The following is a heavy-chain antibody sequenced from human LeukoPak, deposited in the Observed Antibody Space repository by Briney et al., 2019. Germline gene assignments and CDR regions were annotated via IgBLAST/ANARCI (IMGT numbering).Heavy chain of an antibody. CDR1: GYTFTNYA. CDR3: ARGSFEYDSSGYYPGY. Sequence: ASVKVSCKASGYTFTNYAMHWVRQAPGQRLEWMGWINAGNGNTKYSQKFQGRVTITRDTSASTAYMELSSLRSEDTAVYYCARGSFEYDSSGYYPGYWGQGTLVTVSS. V-gene: IGHV1-3*01. CDR2: INAGNGNT. J-gene: IGHJ4*02. D-gene: IGHD3-22*01.